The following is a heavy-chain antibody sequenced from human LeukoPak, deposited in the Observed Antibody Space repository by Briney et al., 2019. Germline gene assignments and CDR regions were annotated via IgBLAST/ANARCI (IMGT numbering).Heavy chain of an antibody. V-gene: IGHV1-18*01. CDR1: GYTFTSYG. J-gene: IGHJ3*02. CDR3: ARAGKIMISMVRGALASRDGFDI. D-gene: IGHD3-10*01. CDR2: ISAYNGNT. Sequence: ASVKVSCKASGYTFTSYGISWVRQAPGQGLEWMGWISAYNGNTNYAQKLQGRVTMTTDTSTSTAYMELSRLRSDDTAVYYCARAGKIMISMVRGALASRDGFDIWGQGTMVTVSS.